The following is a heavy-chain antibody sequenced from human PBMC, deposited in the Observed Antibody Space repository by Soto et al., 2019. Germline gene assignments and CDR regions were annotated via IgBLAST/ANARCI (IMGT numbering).Heavy chain of an antibody. CDR3: ARENYYYDSSGYYLAWFDP. CDR1: GGSISSYY. D-gene: IGHD3-22*01. Sequence: SETLSLTCTVSGGSISSYYWSWIRQPPGKGLEWIGYIYYSGSTNYNPSLKSRVTISVDTSKNQFSLKLSSVTAADTAVYYCARENYYYDSSGYYLAWFDPWGQGTLVTVS. J-gene: IGHJ5*02. CDR2: IYYSGST. V-gene: IGHV4-59*01.